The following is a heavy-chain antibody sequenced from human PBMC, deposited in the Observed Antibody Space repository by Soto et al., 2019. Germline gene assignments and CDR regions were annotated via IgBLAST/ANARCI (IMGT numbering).Heavy chain of an antibody. J-gene: IGHJ6*02. CDR2: IIPILGIA. Sequence: SVKVSCKASGGTFSSYTISWVRQAPGQGLEWMGRIIPILGIANYAQKFQGRVTITADKSTSTAYMELSSLRSEDTAVYYCARVIAAAGTSAYYYGMDVWGQGTTVTVSS. CDR3: ARVIAAAGTSAYYYGMDV. D-gene: IGHD6-13*01. CDR1: GGTFSSYT. V-gene: IGHV1-69*02.